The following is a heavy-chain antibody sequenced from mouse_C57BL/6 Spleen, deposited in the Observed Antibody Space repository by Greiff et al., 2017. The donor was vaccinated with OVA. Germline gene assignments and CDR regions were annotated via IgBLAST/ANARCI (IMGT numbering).Heavy chain of an antibody. V-gene: IGHV1-85*01. D-gene: IGHD1-1*01. CDR2: IYPRDGST. Sequence: QVHVKQSGPELVKPGASVKLSCKASGYTFTSYDINWVKQRPGQGLEWIGWIYPRDGSTKYNEKFKGKATLTVDTSSSTAYMELHSLTSEDSAVYFCARMAITTVVDYFDYWGKGTTLTVSS. CDR3: ARMAITTVVDYFDY. CDR1: GYTFTSYD. J-gene: IGHJ2*01.